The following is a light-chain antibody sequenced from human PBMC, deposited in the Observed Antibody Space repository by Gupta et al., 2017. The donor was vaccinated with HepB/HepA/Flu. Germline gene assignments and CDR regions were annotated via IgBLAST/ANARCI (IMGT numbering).Light chain of an antibody. Sequence: EVVVTQSPDTLSLSPGERATLSCRASHSVSNYLYWYQQKPGQAPRLLIYDASDRETGIPARFSGSGYGTDFTLTISSLEPEDFAVYYCQQRSNWPLTFGGGTKVEIK. V-gene: IGKV3-11*01. J-gene: IGKJ4*01. CDR1: HSVSNY. CDR2: DAS. CDR3: QQRSNWPLT.